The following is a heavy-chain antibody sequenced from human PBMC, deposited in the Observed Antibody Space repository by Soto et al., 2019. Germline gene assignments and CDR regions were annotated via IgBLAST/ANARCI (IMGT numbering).Heavy chain of an antibody. V-gene: IGHV3-33*01. CDR2: IWYDGSNK. D-gene: IGHD3-10*01. J-gene: IGHJ6*02. Sequence: QVQLVESGGGVVQPGRSLRLSCAASGFTFSSYGMHWVRQAPGKGLEWVAVIWYDGSNKYYADSVKGRFTISRDNSKNTLYLQMNSLRAEDTAVYYCAREWRVPPGYYGMDVWGQGTTVTVSS. CDR3: AREWRVPPGYYGMDV. CDR1: GFTFSSYG.